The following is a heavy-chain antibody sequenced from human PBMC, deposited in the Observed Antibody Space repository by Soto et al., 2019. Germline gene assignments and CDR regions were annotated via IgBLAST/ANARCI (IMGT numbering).Heavy chain of an antibody. D-gene: IGHD4-17*01. Sequence: QVQMVQSGAEVKKPGSSVKVSCKASGGTFSSYAISWVRQAPRQGLEWMGGISPIFGTANYAQKFQGRVTITADESTCTAYRGLSSLRSEDTAVYYCARDRDYGGNLYYFDYWGQGTLVTVSS. J-gene: IGHJ4*02. CDR3: ARDRDYGGNLYYFDY. CDR2: ISPIFGTA. CDR1: GGTFSSYA. V-gene: IGHV1-69*01.